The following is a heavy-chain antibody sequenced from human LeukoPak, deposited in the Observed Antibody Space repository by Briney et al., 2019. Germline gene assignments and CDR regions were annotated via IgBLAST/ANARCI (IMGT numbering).Heavy chain of an antibody. CDR2: ISDDGSNN. V-gene: IGHV3-30*03. J-gene: IGHJ5*02. Sequence: GGSLRLSCVASGFTFSNYAMHWVRQAPGKGLEWVAVISDDGSNNYYADSVKGRFTISRDNAKNSLYLQTNSLRAEDTAVYYCARDRAYYDFWSGYTNWFDPWGQGTLVTVSS. CDR1: GFTFSNYA. CDR3: ARDRAYYDFWSGYTNWFDP. D-gene: IGHD3-3*01.